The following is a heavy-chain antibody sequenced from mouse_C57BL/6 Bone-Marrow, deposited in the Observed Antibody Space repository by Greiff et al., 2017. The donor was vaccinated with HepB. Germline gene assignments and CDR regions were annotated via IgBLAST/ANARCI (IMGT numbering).Heavy chain of an antibody. Sequence: EVKLVESGEGLVKPGGSLKLSCAASGFTFSSYAMSWVRQTPEKRLEWVAYISSGGDYIYYADTVKGRFTISRDNARNTLYLQMSSLKSEDTAMYYCTRDSPYYGSSPGFAYWGQGTLVTVSA. CDR3: TRDSPYYGSSPGFAY. J-gene: IGHJ3*01. CDR1: GFTFSSYA. V-gene: IGHV5-9-1*02. D-gene: IGHD1-1*01. CDR2: ISSGGDYI.